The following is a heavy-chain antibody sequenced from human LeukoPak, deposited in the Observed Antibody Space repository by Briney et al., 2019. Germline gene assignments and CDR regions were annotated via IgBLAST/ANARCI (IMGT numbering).Heavy chain of an antibody. J-gene: IGHJ4*02. CDR3: AAAAAGTWNYFDY. Sequence: ASVKVSCKASGYTFTSHGLSWARQAPGQGLEWMGWISIYSGNTNYAQKFQDRISMTTDTSTSTAYMELRSLRSEDTAVYYCAAAAAGTWNYFDYWGQGTLVTVSS. CDR2: ISIYSGNT. D-gene: IGHD6-13*01. CDR1: GYTFTSHG. V-gene: IGHV1-18*01.